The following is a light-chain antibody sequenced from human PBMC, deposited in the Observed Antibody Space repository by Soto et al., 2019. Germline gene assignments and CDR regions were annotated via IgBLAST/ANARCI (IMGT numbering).Light chain of an antibody. V-gene: IGKV3-20*01. J-gene: IGKJ5*01. CDR3: QQHGSSPPIT. Sequence: EIVLTQSPGTLSLSPGDSATLSCRGSQSVSSSYLAWYQQKPGQAPRLLIYGASSRATGIPDRFSGSGSGTDFTLTISRLEPEDFAVYYCQQHGSSPPITCGQGTRLEIK. CDR2: GAS. CDR1: QSVSSSY.